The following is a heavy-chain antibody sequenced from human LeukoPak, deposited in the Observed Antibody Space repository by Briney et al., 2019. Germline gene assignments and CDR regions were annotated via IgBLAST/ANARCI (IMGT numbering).Heavy chain of an antibody. Sequence: GGSLRLSCAASGFTLSYFDMNWVRQAPGKGLEWVSSISTSSRYIYYEDSVRGRFTISRDDAKNSLHLEMNSLRAEDTAVYHCARADCSSSTCYLRRSWFDPWGQGTLVTVSS. J-gene: IGHJ5*02. CDR2: ISTSSRYI. D-gene: IGHD2-2*01. CDR1: GFTLSYFD. CDR3: ARADCSSSTCYLRRSWFDP. V-gene: IGHV3-21*01.